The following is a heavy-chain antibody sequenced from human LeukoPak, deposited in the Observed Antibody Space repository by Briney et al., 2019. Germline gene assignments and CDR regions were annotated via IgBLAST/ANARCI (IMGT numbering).Heavy chain of an antibody. CDR3: ARGDSREYYDFWSGYYPH. D-gene: IGHD3-3*01. V-gene: IGHV4-39*07. CDR2: IYYSGST. CDR1: GGSISSSSYY. J-gene: IGHJ4*02. Sequence: SETLSLTCTVSGGSISSSSYYWGWIRQPPGKGLAWIGSIYYSGSTYYNPSLKSRVTISVDTSKNQFSLKLSSVTAADTAVYYCARGDSREYYDFWSGYYPHWGQGTLVTVSS.